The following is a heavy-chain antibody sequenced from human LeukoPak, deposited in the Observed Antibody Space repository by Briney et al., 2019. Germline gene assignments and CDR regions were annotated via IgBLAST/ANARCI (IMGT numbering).Heavy chain of an antibody. CDR3: ASSKRWLPFDY. CDR2: IYYSGNT. V-gene: IGHV4-59*01. Sequence: SETLSLTCIVSGGSIRTYYWSWIRQPPGKGLEWIGYIYYSGNTNYNPSLQSRVTISVDTSKNQFSLKLSSVTAADTAVYYCASSKRWLPFDYWGQGTLVTVSS. J-gene: IGHJ4*02. D-gene: IGHD5-24*01. CDR1: GGSIRTYY.